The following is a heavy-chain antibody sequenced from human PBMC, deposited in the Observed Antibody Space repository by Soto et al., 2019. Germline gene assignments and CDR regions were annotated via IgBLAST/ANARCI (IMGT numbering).Heavy chain of an antibody. J-gene: IGHJ3*01. D-gene: IGHD1-1*01. V-gene: IGHV3-30*03. Sequence: QVQLVESGGGVVQPGKSLRLSCAASGFIFRSYGMHWVRQAPGKGLEWVAVISSDGNNKNYADSVRCRFTISRDNSNNTLYRQLNNVRAEDTTIYYCVRDQIWNDFDVLGQGTWVTVSS. CDR3: VRDQIWNDFDV. CDR2: ISSDGNNK. CDR1: GFIFRSYG.